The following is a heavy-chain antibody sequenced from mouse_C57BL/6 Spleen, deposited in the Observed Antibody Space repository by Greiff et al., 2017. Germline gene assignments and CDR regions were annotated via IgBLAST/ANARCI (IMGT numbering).Heavy chain of an antibody. D-gene: IGHD2-3*01. CDR2: IRSKSNNYAT. J-gene: IGHJ3*01. Sequence: EVQGVESGGGLVQPKGSLKLSCAASGFSFNTYAMNWVRQAPGTGLERVARIRSKSNNYATYYADSVKDSLPISRDDSESMLSLQMENLKTEGTAMYYCVRQGYDGSWCADRGQGGLVTVSA. CDR3: VRQGYDGSWCAD. CDR1: GFSFNTYA. V-gene: IGHV10-1*01.